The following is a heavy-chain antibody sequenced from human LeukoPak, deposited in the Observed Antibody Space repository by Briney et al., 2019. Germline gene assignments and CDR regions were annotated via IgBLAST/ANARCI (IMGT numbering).Heavy chain of an antibody. Sequence: PGGSLRLSCAASGFTFSSYAISWVRQAPGKGLEWVSNIYANGGTTHYADSVKGRFSVSRDNSKNTLYLQMKSLRAEDTAVYYCAKDYSGTYTLGDYFDYWGQGTLVTVSS. CDR3: AKDYSGTYTLGDYFDY. D-gene: IGHD1-26*01. CDR2: IYANGGTT. J-gene: IGHJ4*02. V-gene: IGHV3-23*01. CDR1: GFTFSSYA.